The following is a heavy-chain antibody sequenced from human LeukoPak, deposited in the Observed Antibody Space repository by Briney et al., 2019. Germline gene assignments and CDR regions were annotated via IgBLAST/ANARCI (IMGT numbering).Heavy chain of an antibody. D-gene: IGHD6-19*01. CDR1: GFTFSNYD. V-gene: IGHV3-23*01. CDR2: VSSSGGDT. Sequence: GGSLRLSCEDSGFTFSNYDMSWVRQAPGKGLEWVSTVSSSGGDTYYADSAKGRFTISRDNSKNTLYLQMNSLRAEDTAVYYCARDSLGSGWYSDPWGQGTLVTVSS. J-gene: IGHJ5*02. CDR3: ARDSLGSGWYSDP.